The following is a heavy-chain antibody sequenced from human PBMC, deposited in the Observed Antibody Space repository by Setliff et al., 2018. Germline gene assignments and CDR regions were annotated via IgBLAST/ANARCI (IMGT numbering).Heavy chain of an antibody. Sequence: GGSLRLSCAASGFTFSFYGMHWVRQAPGKGLEWVAFIWYDGSNKYHADSVKGRFTISRDNSKNTLYLQMNSLRVEDTAVYYCARIDGSGTYYKLDYWGQGTLVTVSS. V-gene: IGHV3-30*02. CDR3: ARIDGSGTYYKLDY. CDR1: GFTFSFYG. CDR2: IWYDGSNK. D-gene: IGHD3-10*01. J-gene: IGHJ4*02.